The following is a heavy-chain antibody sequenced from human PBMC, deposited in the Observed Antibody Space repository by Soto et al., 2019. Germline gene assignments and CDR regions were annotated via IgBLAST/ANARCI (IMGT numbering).Heavy chain of an antibody. Sequence: SETLSLTCSVSGGAISSGDYYLRWIRQSPGLEWIGYIHYSGSTSYNPSLKSRVTISVDTSKKQFSLNLSSVTAEETAVYYCARVVGYCSGRSCYEFDYSGQGTWVTVSS. J-gene: IGHJ4*02. CDR2: IHYSGST. V-gene: IGHV4-30-4*01. CDR3: ARVVGYCSGRSCYEFDY. CDR1: GGAISSGDYY. D-gene: IGHD2-15*01.